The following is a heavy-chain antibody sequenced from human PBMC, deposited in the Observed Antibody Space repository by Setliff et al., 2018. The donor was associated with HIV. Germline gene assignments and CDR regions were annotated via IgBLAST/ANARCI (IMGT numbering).Heavy chain of an antibody. CDR3: ARVRLELRQYWFDS. V-gene: IGHV4-34*01. J-gene: IGHJ5*01. CDR2: INHSGST. D-gene: IGHD1-7*01. Sequence: SETLSLTCAVYGGSFSDYYWSWIRQPPGKGLEWIGEINHSGSTNYNPSLKRRVTISVDTSMNQFSLKLNSVTAADTAVYYCARVRLELRQYWFDSWGQGSPVTVSS. CDR1: GGSFSDYY.